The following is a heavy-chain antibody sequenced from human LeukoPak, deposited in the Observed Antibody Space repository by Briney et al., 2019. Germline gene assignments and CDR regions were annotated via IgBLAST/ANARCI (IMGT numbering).Heavy chain of an antibody. CDR3: ARHGPGASLSGYYRIQNWFDP. CDR2: IHYSGST. D-gene: IGHD3-3*01. V-gene: IGHV4-59*08. J-gene: IGHJ5*02. Sequence: PLETLSLTCTVSGGSNYWSWIRQPPGKGLEWIAYIHYSGSTNYNPSLKSRVTISVDTSKKQFSLKLTSVTAADTAVYYCARHGPGASLSGYYRIQNWFDPWGQGTLVIVSS. CDR1: GGSNY.